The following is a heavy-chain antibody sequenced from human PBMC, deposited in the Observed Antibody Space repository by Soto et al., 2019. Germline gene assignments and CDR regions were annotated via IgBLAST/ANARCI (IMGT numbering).Heavy chain of an antibody. CDR1: GFTFSDYY. CDR2: ITSSGSTI. V-gene: IGHV3-11*01. D-gene: IGHD6-19*01. Sequence: GGSLRLSCAASGFTFSDYYMSWIRQAPGKGLEWVSYITSSGSTIYYADSVKGRFTISRDNAKNSLYLQMNSLRAEDTAVYYCARENEQWVAADNWGQGTLVTVSS. CDR3: ARENEQWVAADN. J-gene: IGHJ4*02.